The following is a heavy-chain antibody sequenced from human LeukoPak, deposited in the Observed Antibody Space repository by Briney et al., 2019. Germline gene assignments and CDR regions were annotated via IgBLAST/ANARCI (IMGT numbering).Heavy chain of an antibody. D-gene: IGHD4-17*01. CDR2: IDWDDDK. V-gene: IGHV2-70*04. CDR3: ERLYGDFYFDY. Sequence: SGPALVNPTQTLTLTCTFSGFSLTTSGIRVSWIRQPPGKALEWLAHIDWDDDKFYSTSLKTRLTLSKDTSKNQVVLTMTNMDPVDTATYYCERLYGDFYFDYWGQGTLVTVSS. J-gene: IGHJ4*02. CDR1: GFSLTTSGIR.